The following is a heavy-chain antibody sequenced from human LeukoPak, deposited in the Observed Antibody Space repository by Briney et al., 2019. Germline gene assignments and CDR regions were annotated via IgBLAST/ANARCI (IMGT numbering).Heavy chain of an antibody. CDR1: GGSLSGYY. CDR2: INHSGST. J-gene: IGHJ4*02. CDR3: ARELSDSSGRYDY. D-gene: IGHD6-19*01. V-gene: IGHV4-34*01. Sequence: SETLSLTCAVYGGSLSGYYWSWIRQPPGKGLEWIGEINHSGSTNYNPSLKSRVTISVDTSKNQFSLKLSSVTAADTAVYYCARELSDSSGRYDYWGQGTLVTVSS.